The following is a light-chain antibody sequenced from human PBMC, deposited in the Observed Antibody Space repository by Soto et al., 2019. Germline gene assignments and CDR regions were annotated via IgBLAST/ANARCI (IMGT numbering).Light chain of an antibody. Sequence: EIVLTQSPGTLSLSPGERATLSCRASQSVSSSSLAWYQQKPGQAPRLLIYGASARATGIPARFSGSGSGTEFTLTISRLEPEDFAVYYCQQYGSSGTFGQGTKVDIK. CDR3: QQYGSSGT. CDR2: GAS. CDR1: QSVSSSS. V-gene: IGKV3-20*01. J-gene: IGKJ1*01.